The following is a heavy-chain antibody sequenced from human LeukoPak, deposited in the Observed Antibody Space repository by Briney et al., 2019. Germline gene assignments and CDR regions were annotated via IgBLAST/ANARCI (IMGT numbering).Heavy chain of an antibody. J-gene: IGHJ4*02. CDR1: GFTFSTFS. D-gene: IGHD6-19*01. V-gene: IGHV3-30-3*01. CDR2: ISYDGNNK. CDR3: ARDHGSSGWYETVDY. Sequence: GGSLRLSCAASGFTFSTFSMHWVRQAPGKGLEWVAVISYDGNNKYYADSVKGRFTISRDNSKNTLYLQMNSLRVEDTAVYYCARDHGSSGWYETVDYWGQGTLVTVSS.